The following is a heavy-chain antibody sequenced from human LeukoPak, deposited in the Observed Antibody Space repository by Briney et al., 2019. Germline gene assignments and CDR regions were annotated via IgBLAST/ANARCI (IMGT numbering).Heavy chain of an antibody. CDR1: GYTLTELS. V-gene: IGHV1-24*01. CDR2: FDPEDGET. CDR3: ARVHCSSTSCYMHFDY. J-gene: IGHJ4*02. D-gene: IGHD2-2*02. Sequence: ASVKVSCKVSGYTLTELSMHWVRQAPGKGLEWMGGFDPEDGETIYAQKFQGRVTMTEDTSTDTAYMELRSLRSEDTAVYYCARVHCSSTSCYMHFDYWGQGTLVTVSS.